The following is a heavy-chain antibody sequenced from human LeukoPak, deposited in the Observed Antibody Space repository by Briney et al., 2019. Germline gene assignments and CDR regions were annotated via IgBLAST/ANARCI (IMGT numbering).Heavy chain of an antibody. Sequence: GGSLRLSCAASGFTFDDYAMHWVRQAPGKGLEWVSLISWDGGSTYYADSVKGRFTISRDNSKNSLYLQMNSLRAEDTALYCCAKAALPDYYDSSGAKLFFDYWGQGTLVTVSS. J-gene: IGHJ4*02. CDR3: AKAALPDYYDSSGAKLFFDY. D-gene: IGHD3-22*01. CDR2: ISWDGGST. V-gene: IGHV3-43D*03. CDR1: GFTFDDYA.